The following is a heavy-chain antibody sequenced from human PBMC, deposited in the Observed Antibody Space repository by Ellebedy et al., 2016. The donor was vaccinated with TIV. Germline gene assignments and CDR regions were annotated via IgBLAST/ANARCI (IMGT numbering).Heavy chain of an antibody. CDR3: ATGSLGD. D-gene: IGHD3-16*01. J-gene: IGHJ4*02. CDR2: IKRDGSQK. CDR1: GFAFSTKW. V-gene: IGHV3-7*01. Sequence: GESLKISXADSGFAFSTKWMNWVRQAPGKGLEWVANIKRDGSQKNYVDSVKGRFTISKDNAKNSVFLQMNSLRAEDTAVYYCATGSLGDWGQGTPVTVSS.